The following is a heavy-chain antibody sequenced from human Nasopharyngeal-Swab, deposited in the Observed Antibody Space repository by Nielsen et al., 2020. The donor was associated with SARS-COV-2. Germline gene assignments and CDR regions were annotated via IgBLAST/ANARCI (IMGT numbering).Heavy chain of an antibody. CDR2: INPDSGDT. J-gene: IGHJ4*02. CDR3: ARDYYDNYDSDY. Sequence: ASVKVSCKTSGYTFTDYYIHWLRQVPGQGLEWDGCINPDSGDTRYAQKFQGRVTVTRDRSRSTAYIELSRLRSDDTAVYYCARDYYDNYDSDYWGQGTLVTVSS. D-gene: IGHD3-22*01. CDR1: GYTFTDYY. V-gene: IGHV1-2*02.